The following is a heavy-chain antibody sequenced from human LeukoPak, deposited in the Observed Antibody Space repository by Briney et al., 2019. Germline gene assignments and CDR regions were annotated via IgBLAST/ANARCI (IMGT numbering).Heavy chain of an antibody. Sequence: GGSLRLSCAASGFTFSSHWMSWVRQAPGEGLEWVANIREDGSLQYHVDSVEGRFTISRDNARKSVFLQMNTLRVDDTAVYYCTRVSGAYDVSDYWGQGALVTVSS. D-gene: IGHD3-3*01. J-gene: IGHJ4*02. CDR1: GFTFSSHW. CDR2: IREDGSLQ. V-gene: IGHV3-7*03. CDR3: TRVSGAYDVSDY.